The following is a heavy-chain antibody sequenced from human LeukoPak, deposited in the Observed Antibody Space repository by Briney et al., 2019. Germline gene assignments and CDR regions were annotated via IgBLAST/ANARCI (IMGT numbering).Heavy chain of an antibody. V-gene: IGHV3-30*02. CDR1: GFSFSSYG. CDR3: ARDRRYFDWLFGYYMDV. J-gene: IGHJ6*03. Sequence: GGSLRLSCAGSGFSFSSYGMHWVRQAPGKGLEWMAFIRSDGSNKYYADSVKGRFTISRDNSKNTLYLQMNSLRAEDTAVYYCARDRRYFDWLFGYYMDVWGKGTTVTISS. CDR2: IRSDGSNK. D-gene: IGHD3-9*01.